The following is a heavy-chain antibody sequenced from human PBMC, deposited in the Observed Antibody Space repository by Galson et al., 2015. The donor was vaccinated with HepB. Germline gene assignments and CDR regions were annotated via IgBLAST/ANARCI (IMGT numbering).Heavy chain of an antibody. CDR1: GYTFIAYG. Sequence: SVKVSCKVSGYTFIAYGITWVRQAPGQGLEWMGWISAYDGDTNYAQNLQDRVTMTTDTSTSTAYMELRSLRSDDTAVYYCARRSPFSYDTCDFSRCPYYSYGMDVWGQGTTVTVSS. CDR3: ARRSPFSYDTCDFSRCPYYSYGMDV. CDR2: ISAYDGDT. J-gene: IGHJ6*02. V-gene: IGHV1-18*04. D-gene: IGHD3-22*01.